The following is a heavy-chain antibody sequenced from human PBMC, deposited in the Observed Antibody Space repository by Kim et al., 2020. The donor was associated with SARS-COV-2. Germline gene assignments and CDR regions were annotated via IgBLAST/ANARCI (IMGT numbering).Heavy chain of an antibody. Sequence: GGSLRLSCVVSGFTFSDYYMSWIRQAPGKGLEWVSYISSSSSHTNYADSVKGRFTISRDNAKNSLYLQMNSLRAEDTAVYYCARADSARIAVAGVDYWGRGTPVTVSS. CDR3: ARADSARIAVAGVDY. CDR1: GFTFSDYY. D-gene: IGHD6-19*01. CDR2: ISSSSSHT. J-gene: IGHJ4*02. V-gene: IGHV3-11*06.